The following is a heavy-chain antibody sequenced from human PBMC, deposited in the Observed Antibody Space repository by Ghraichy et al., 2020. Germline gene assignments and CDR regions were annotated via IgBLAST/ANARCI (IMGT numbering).Heavy chain of an antibody. D-gene: IGHD2-21*02. Sequence: SQTLSLTCAISGDSVSSNSAAWNWIRQSPSRGLEWLGKTYYRSKKWYGDYALSVKSRITINPDTSNNHFSLHLNSVTPEDTAVYYCARDGSSVTAFDICGQGTLVTVSS. CDR2: TYYRSKKWYG. CDR1: GDSVSSNSAA. CDR3: ARDGSSVTAFDI. J-gene: IGHJ4*02. V-gene: IGHV6-1*01.